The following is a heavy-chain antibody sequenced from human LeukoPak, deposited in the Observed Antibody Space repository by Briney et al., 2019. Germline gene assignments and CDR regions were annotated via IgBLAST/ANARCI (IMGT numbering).Heavy chain of an antibody. CDR3: ARDWGVSARPGYMDV. V-gene: IGHV1-46*01. CDR1: GYTFTSYY. D-gene: IGHD6-6*01. J-gene: IGHJ6*03. CDR2: INISGGST. Sequence: ASVKVSCKASGYTFTSYYMHWVRQAPGQGLEWMGIINISGGSTSYAQKFQGRVTMTRDMSTNTVYMDLSSLRSEDTAVYYCARDWGVSARPGYMDVWGKGTTVTVSS.